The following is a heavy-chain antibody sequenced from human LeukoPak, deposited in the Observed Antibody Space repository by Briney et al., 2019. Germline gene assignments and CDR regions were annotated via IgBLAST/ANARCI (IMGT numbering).Heavy chain of an antibody. CDR3: VSGMVGGTGGGYFDY. CDR1: EYSFTTYW. D-gene: IGHD6-19*01. J-gene: IGHJ4*02. V-gene: IGHV5-51*01. Sequence: GESLKISCKGSEYSFTTYWIGWVRQMPGKGLEWMGIIYPGDSDTRYSPSFQGQVTISADKSISTAYLQWSSLKASDTAMYYCVSGMVGGTGGGYFDYWGQGTLVTVSS. CDR2: IYPGDSDT.